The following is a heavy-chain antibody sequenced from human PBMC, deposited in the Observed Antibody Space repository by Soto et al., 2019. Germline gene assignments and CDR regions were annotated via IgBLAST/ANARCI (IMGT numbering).Heavy chain of an antibody. J-gene: IGHJ4*02. D-gene: IGHD2-15*01. CDR1: GFTFSSYW. CDR3: VRTSLVVAAATREDY. CDR2: INSDGSST. Sequence: EVQLVESGGGLVQPAVSLRLSCAASGFTFSSYWMHWVRQAPGKGLVWVSRINSDGSSTSYAGSVKGRFTISRDNAKNTLYLQMNSLRAEDTAVYYCVRTSLVVAAATREDYWGQGTLVTVSS. V-gene: IGHV3-74*01.